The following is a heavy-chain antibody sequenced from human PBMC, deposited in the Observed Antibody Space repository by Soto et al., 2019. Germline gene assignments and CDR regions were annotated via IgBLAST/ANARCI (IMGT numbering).Heavy chain of an antibody. CDR1: GGSISSGGYS. CDR3: ASGSGDKIDY. V-gene: IGHV4-30-2*01. CDR2: INYRGSI. Sequence: SETLSLTCAVSGGSISSGGYSWSWIRQPPGKGLEWIGYINYRGSIYYNSSLKSRVTILVDRSKNQFSLKLNSVTAADTAVYYCASGSGDKIDYWAQRTLVTVSS. D-gene: IGHD4-17*01. J-gene: IGHJ4*02.